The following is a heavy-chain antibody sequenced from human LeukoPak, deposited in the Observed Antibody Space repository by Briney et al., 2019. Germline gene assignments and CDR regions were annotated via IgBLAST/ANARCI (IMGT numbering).Heavy chain of an antibody. CDR1: GGSISSGGYY. CDR3: ARSLSDAFDI. V-gene: IGHV4-31*03. Sequence: SETLSLTCTVSGGSISSGGYYWSWIRQHPGKGLEWIGYIYYSGSTYYNPSLKSRVTISVDTSKNQFSLKLSSVTAADTAVYYCARSLSDAFDIWGQGTMVTVSS. CDR2: IYYSGST. J-gene: IGHJ3*02. D-gene: IGHD2/OR15-2a*01.